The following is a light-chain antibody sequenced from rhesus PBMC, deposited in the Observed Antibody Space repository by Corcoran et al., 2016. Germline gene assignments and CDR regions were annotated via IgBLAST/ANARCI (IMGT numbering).Light chain of an antibody. Sequence: DIQMTQSPSALSASVGDRVTISCRASQNIYSNLAWYQQKPGNAPKLLIYAASSLQTGIPSRFSGSGSGTDFTLTISSLQPEDSAAYYCQHYYDNPLTFGGGTKVEIK. CDR2: AAS. J-gene: IGKJ4*01. CDR1: QNIYSN. V-gene: IGKV1S12*01. CDR3: QHYYDNPLT.